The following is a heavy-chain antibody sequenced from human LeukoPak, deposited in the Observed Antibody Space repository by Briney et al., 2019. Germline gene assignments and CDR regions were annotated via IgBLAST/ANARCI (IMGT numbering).Heavy chain of an antibody. D-gene: IGHD5-18*01. Sequence: PGGSLRLSCAASGFTFSSYSMNWVRQAPGKGLEWVSSISSSSSYIYYADSVKGRFTISRDNAKNSLYLQMNSLRAEDTAVYYCAKDAPLWLQLDYWGQGTLVTVSS. CDR1: GFTFSSYS. V-gene: IGHV3-21*04. J-gene: IGHJ4*02. CDR2: ISSSSSYI. CDR3: AKDAPLWLQLDY.